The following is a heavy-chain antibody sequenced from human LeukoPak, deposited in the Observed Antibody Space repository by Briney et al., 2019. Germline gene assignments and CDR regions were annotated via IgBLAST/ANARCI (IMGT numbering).Heavy chain of an antibody. Sequence: SETLSLTCTVSGDSISSSSYYWGWIRQPPGKGLEWLGSLYYSGSTYYNPSLKSRVTISVDKSKNQFSLKLSSVTAADTAVYYCARVGYCSGGSCNGWFDPWGQGTLVTVSS. CDR1: GDSISSSSYY. CDR2: LYYSGST. CDR3: ARVGYCSGGSCNGWFDP. D-gene: IGHD2-15*01. V-gene: IGHV4-39*07. J-gene: IGHJ5*02.